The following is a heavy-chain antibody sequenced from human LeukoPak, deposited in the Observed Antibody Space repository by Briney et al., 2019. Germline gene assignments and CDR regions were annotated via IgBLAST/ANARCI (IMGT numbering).Heavy chain of an antibody. Sequence: PSETLSLTCTVSGGSISSSSYYWGWIRQPPGKGLEWIGSIYYSGSTYYNPSLKSRVTISVDTSKNQFSLKLSSVTAADTAVYYSAREGRGYAFWSGYYRNYYYYMDVWGKGTTVTVSS. D-gene: IGHD3-3*01. J-gene: IGHJ6*03. CDR3: AREGRGYAFWSGYYRNYYYYMDV. CDR2: IYYSGST. V-gene: IGHV4-39*07. CDR1: GGSISSSSYY.